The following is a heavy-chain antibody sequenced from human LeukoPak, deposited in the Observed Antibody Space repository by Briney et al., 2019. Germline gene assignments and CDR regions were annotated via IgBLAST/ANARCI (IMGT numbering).Heavy chain of an antibody. CDR3: ARVHYSNYFDY. J-gene: IGHJ4*02. D-gene: IGHD4-11*01. V-gene: IGHV1-18*04. CDR2: ISAYNGNT. Sequence: ASVEVSCKASGYTFTSYYMHWVRQAPGQGLEWMGWISAYNGNTNYAQKLQGRVTMTTDTSTSTAYMELRSLRSDDTAVYYCARVHYSNYFDYWGQGTLVTVSS. CDR1: GYTFTSYY.